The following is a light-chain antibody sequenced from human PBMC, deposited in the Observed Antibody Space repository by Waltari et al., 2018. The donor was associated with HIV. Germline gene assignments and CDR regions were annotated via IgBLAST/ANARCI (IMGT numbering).Light chain of an antibody. Sequence: DIQMTQSPSSLSASVGDRVTITCRASQIITTYLNWYQQKPGRVPRVLFYAASTLQDGVPSRFSGSGSGTDFTLTIRSLQPEDSATYVCQQSFTIPRTFAQGTKVEIK. CDR3: QQSFTIPRT. CDR2: AAS. V-gene: IGKV1-39*01. J-gene: IGKJ1*01. CDR1: QIITTY.